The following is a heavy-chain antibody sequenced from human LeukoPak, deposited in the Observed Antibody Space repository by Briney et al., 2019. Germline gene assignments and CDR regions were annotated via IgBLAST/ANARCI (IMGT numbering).Heavy chain of an antibody. CDR1: GFIFSYYD. Sequence: GGSLRLSCVASGFIFSYYDMDWVRQAPGKGLEWISYISSSRSIIYYADSVLGRFTVSRDNADNPLHLQMKSLRGDEKAVYYCARHNQGYPDHWGKGTLVTVSS. D-gene: IGHD6-13*01. V-gene: IGHV3-48*01. J-gene: IGHJ4*02. CDR2: ISSSRSII. CDR3: ARHNQGYPDH.